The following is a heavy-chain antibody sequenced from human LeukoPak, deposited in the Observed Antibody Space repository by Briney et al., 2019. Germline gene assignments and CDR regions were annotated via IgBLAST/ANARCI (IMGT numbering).Heavy chain of an antibody. CDR2: IGTAGDT. CDR1: GFTFSSYD. CDR3: ARKAAAGTKGVYYGMDV. V-gene: IGHV3-13*01. D-gene: IGHD6-13*01. J-gene: IGHJ6*02. Sequence: GGSLRLSCAASGFTFSSYDMHWVRQATGKGLEWVSAIGTAGDTYYPGSVKGRFTISRENAKNSLYLQMNSLRAGDTAVYYCARKAAAGTKGVYYGMDVWGQGTTVTVSS.